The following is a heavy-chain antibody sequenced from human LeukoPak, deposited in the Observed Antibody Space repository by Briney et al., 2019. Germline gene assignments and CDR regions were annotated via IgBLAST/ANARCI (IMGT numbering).Heavy chain of an antibody. J-gene: IGHJ4*02. Sequence: GGSLRLSCGASGFTFSSYGMHWVRQAPGKGLEWVAFIRYDGSNKYYADSVKGRFTISRDNSKNTLYLQMNSLRAEDTAVYYCAKDLLYPPFDYWGQGTLVTVSS. CDR1: GFTFSSYG. CDR3: AKDLLYPPFDY. V-gene: IGHV3-30*02. D-gene: IGHD3-16*01. CDR2: IRYDGSNK.